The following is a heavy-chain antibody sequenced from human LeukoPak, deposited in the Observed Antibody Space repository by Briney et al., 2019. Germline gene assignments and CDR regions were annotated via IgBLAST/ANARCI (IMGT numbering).Heavy chain of an antibody. Sequence: ASETLSLTYTISGGPIGSYFWSWIRQPPGEGLEWIGFIYYSGSTNYNPSFKSRVTISVDTSKNQFSLQLNSVTAADTAVYFCARGLGSMDVCGKGTTVTVSS. CDR3: ARGLGSMDV. D-gene: IGHD3-10*01. CDR2: IYYSGST. CDR1: GGPIGSYF. J-gene: IGHJ6*03. V-gene: IGHV4-59*01.